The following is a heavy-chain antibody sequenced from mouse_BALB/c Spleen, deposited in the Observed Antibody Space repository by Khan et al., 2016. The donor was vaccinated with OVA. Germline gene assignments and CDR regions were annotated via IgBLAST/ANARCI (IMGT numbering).Heavy chain of an antibody. J-gene: IGHJ3*01. D-gene: IGHD1-1*01. CDR3: ARHNYGPFAY. CDR2: INSAASYT. Sequence: EVELVESGGGLVKPGGSLKLSCAASGFTFSSFAMSWVRQTPEMRLEWVASINSAASYTYYPDSVKGRFTISRDNAKNTLYLQMSSLRSEDTAMYYCARHNYGPFAYWGQGTLVTVSA. CDR1: GFTFSSFA. V-gene: IGHV5-9-3*01.